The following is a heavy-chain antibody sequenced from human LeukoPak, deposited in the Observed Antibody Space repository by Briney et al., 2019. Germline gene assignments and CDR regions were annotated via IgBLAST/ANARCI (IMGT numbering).Heavy chain of an antibody. V-gene: IGHV3-74*01. CDR3: AKYYGDRSYYFDY. Sequence: GGSLRLSCAASGFTFSSTWMNWVRQGPGKGLEWVSRITSDGSSTIYADSVKGRFTISRDNAKSTVYLQMNSLRAEDTAVYYCAKYYGDRSYYFDYWGQGTLVTVSS. CDR1: GFTFSSTW. J-gene: IGHJ4*02. D-gene: IGHD4-17*01. CDR2: ITSDGSST.